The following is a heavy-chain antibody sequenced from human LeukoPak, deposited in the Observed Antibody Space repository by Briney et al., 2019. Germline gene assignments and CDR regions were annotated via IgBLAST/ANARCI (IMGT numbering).Heavy chain of an antibody. J-gene: IGHJ4*02. D-gene: IGHD3-10*01. Sequence: SETLSLTCTVSGGSISSSTYYWGWIRQPPGKGLEWIGTIYYSGTTYYNPSLKSRSTISLDTSKNQFSLQLRSVTAADTAVYYCARYGSGSHDFDYWGQGTLATVSS. V-gene: IGHV4-39*01. CDR3: ARYGSGSHDFDY. CDR1: GGSISSSTYY. CDR2: IYYSGTT.